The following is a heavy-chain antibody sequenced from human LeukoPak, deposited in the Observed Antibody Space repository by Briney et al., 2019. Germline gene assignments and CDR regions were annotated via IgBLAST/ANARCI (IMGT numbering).Heavy chain of an antibody. CDR3: ARALGSSGYGWFDP. CDR2: IYYSGTT. CDR1: VGSISSGGYY. V-gene: IGHV4-31*03. J-gene: IGHJ5*02. Sequence: SQTLSLTCTVSVGSISSGGYYWSWIRQHPGEGLEWIGNIYYSGTTYYNPSLKSRLTISVDTSKNQFSLKLSSVTAADTAVYYCARALGSSGYGWFDPWGQGTLVTVSS. D-gene: IGHD3-22*01.